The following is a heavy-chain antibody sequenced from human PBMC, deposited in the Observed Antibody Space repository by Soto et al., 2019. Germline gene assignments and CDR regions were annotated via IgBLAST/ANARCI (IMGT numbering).Heavy chain of an antibody. CDR1: GFTFSDYY. CDR3: ARVVGATRLDY. D-gene: IGHD1-26*01. CDR2: ISSSSSYT. J-gene: IGHJ4*02. V-gene: IGHV3-11*06. Sequence: GGSLRLSCAASGFTFSDYYMSWIRQAPGKGLGWVSYISSSSSYTNYADSVKGRFTISRDNAKNSLYLQMNSLRAEDTAVYYCARVVGATRLDYWGQGTLVTVS.